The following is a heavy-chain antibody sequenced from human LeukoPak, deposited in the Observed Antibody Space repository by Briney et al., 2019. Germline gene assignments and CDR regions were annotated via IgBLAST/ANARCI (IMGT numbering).Heavy chain of an antibody. D-gene: IGHD1-26*01. CDR3: ARQARGSYIFDY. CDR2: ISTTSSHL. J-gene: IGHJ4*02. V-gene: IGHV3-21*04. CDR1: GFTFSTSD. Sequence: GGSLRLSCAGSGFTFSTSDMVWARQAPGKGLEWVSTISTTSSHLYYADSVKGRFTTSRDNAKDSLYLHMSSLRVEDTAVYYCARQARGSYIFDYWGQGTLVTVSS.